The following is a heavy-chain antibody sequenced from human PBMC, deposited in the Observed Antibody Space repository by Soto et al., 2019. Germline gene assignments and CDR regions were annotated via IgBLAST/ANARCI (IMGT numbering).Heavy chain of an antibody. CDR3: ARADCSGGSCYLGNWFDP. CDR1: GGSISSGGYY. D-gene: IGHD2-15*01. Sequence: PSETLSLTCTVSGGSISSGGYYWSWIRQHPGKGLEWIGYIYYSGSTYYNPSLKSRVTISVDTSKNQFSLKLSSVTAADTAVYYCARADCSGGSCYLGNWFDPWGQVTLVTVSS. CDR2: IYYSGST. J-gene: IGHJ5*02. V-gene: IGHV4-31*03.